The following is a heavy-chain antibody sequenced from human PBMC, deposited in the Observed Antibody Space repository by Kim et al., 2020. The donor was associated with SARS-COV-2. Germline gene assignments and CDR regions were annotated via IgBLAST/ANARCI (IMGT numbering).Heavy chain of an antibody. CDR3: AKSQTRSYLKGMDV. V-gene: IGHV3-23*01. J-gene: IGHJ6*02. D-gene: IGHD1-26*01. Sequence: DAGSGRFSISRDNSRNTRYLQMNSLRAEDTAIYYCAKSQTRSYLKGMDVWGQGTTVTVSS.